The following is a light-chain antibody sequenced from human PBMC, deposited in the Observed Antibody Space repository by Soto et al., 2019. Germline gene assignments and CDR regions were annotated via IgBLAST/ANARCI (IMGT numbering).Light chain of an antibody. CDR3: QQYHHWPFT. J-gene: IGKJ5*01. CDR1: QSVSSSY. Sequence: VMKKSPGTLSLSPGERATLSCRASQSVSSSYLAWYQQKPGQAPRLLIYGASTRATGISARFSGSGSGTEFTLTISSLQSEDFAVYYCQQYHHWPFTSGQGTRLEN. V-gene: IGKV3-15*01. CDR2: GAS.